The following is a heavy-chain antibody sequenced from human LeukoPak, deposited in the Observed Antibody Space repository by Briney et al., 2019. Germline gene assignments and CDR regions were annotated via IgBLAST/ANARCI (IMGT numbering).Heavy chain of an antibody. V-gene: IGHV4-34*01. CDR3: ARGLQLWLRGVWYWFDP. CDR1: GGSFSGYY. J-gene: IGHJ5*02. D-gene: IGHD5-18*01. CDR2: INHSGST. Sequence: SETLSLTCAVYGGSFSGYYWSWIRQPPGKGLEWIGEINHSGSTNYNPSPKSRVTISVDTSKNQFSLKLSSVTAADTAVYYCARGLQLWLRGVWYWFDPWGQGTLVTVSS.